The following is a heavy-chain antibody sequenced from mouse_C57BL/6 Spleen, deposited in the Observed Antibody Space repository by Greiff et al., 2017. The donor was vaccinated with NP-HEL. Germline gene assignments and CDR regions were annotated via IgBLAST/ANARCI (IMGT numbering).Heavy chain of an antibody. D-gene: IGHD1-1*01. V-gene: IGHV1-42*01. CDR1: GYSFTGYY. J-gene: IGHJ4*01. CDR3: ASRSRVMDY. CDR2: INPSTGGT. Sequence: VQLQQSGPELVKPGASVKISCKASGYSFTGYYMNWVKQSPEKSLEWIGEINPSTGGTTSNQKFKAKATLTVDKSSSTAYMQLKSLTSEDSAVYYCASRSRVMDYWGQGTSVTVSS.